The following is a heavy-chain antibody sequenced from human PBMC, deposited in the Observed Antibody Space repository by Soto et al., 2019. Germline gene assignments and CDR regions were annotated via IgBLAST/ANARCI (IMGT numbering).Heavy chain of an antibody. CDR3: ARDVWNDY. CDR1: GFNFRSFW. CDR2: IKQDGSET. J-gene: IGHJ4*02. V-gene: IGHV3-7*01. D-gene: IGHD1-1*01. Sequence: GGSLRLSCAASGFNFRSFWMSWVRQAPGKGLEWVANIKQDGSETSYMDSVKGRFTIARDNAKNSLYLQMNSLRDEDTAVYYCARDVWNDYWGQGTLVTVSS.